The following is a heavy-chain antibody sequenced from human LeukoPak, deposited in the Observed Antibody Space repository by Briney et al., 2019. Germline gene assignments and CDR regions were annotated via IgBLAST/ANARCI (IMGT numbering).Heavy chain of an antibody. CDR3: ASNIQAYYYDSSGPYWYY. J-gene: IGHJ4*02. D-gene: IGHD3-22*01. V-gene: IGHV3-48*04. CDR2: ISSSSSTI. CDR1: GFTFSSYS. Sequence: PGGSLRLSCAASGFTFSSYSMNWVRQAPGKGLEWISYISSSSSTIFYADSVKGRFTISRDNAKNSLYLQMNSLRAEDTAVYYCASNIQAYYYDSSGPYWYYWGQGTLVTVSS.